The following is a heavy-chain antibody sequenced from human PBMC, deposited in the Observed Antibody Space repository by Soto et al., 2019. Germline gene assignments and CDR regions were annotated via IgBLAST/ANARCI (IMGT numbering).Heavy chain of an antibody. CDR3: ARTSSGWYSHFDY. CDR1: GYTFTGYY. CDR2: INPNSGGT. Sequence: ASVKVSCKASGYTFTGYYMHWVRQAPGQGLEWMGWINPNSGGTNYAQKFQGRVTMTRDTSISTAYMELSRLRSDDTAVYYCARTSSGWYSHFDYWGQGTLATVSS. J-gene: IGHJ4*02. V-gene: IGHV1-2*02. D-gene: IGHD6-19*01.